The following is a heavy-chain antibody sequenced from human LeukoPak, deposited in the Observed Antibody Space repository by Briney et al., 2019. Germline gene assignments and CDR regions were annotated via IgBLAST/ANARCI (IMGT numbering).Heavy chain of an antibody. Sequence: SGTLSLTCAVSGYSISSAYCWGWIRQPPGKGLEWIGSMCHSGSTYYNPSLKSRVTISVDTSKNQFSLKLSSVTAADTAVYYCARALGGPYDYVWGTYRYPFDYWGQGTLVTVSS. D-gene: IGHD3-16*02. J-gene: IGHJ4*02. CDR2: MCHSGST. V-gene: IGHV4-38-2*01. CDR3: ARALGGPYDYVWGTYRYPFDY. CDR1: GYSISSAYC.